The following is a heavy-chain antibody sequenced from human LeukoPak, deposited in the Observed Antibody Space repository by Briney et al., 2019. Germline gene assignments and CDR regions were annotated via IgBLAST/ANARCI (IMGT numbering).Heavy chain of an antibody. Sequence: ASVKVSCKASGYTFTGYYMHWVRQAPGQGLEWMGWINPNSGGTNYAQKFQGRVTMTRDTSISTAYMELRRLRSDDTAVYYCARDRWQQPDWFDPWGQGTLVTVSS. CDR2: INPNSGGT. V-gene: IGHV1-2*02. CDR3: ARDRWQQPDWFDP. J-gene: IGHJ5*02. D-gene: IGHD6-13*01. CDR1: GYTFTGYY.